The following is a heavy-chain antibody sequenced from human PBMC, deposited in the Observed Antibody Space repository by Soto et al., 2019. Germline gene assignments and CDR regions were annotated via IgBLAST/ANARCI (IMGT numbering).Heavy chain of an antibody. J-gene: IGHJ6*03. CDR2: ISAFNGNT. D-gene: IGHD6-19*01. Sequence: QDQLVQSGAEVKKPGASVTVSCKASGYSFTNYGVTWVRQAPGQGLEWMGWISAFNGNTHYAQNLQGRVTMTTDASTSTAYVELRSLRSDDTAVYYCARERGVAPSVAGNCHYYYYMDGWGKGTTVTVSS. V-gene: IGHV1-18*01. CDR1: GYSFTNYG. CDR3: ARERGVAPSVAGNCHYYYYMDG.